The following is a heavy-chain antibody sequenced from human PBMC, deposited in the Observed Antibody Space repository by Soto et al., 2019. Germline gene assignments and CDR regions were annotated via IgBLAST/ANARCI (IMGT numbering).Heavy chain of an antibody. CDR2: ISAYNGNT. CDR1: GYTFTSYG. CDR3: ARDPLRFLEGGDPWFHP. Sequence: ASVKVSCKASGYTFTSYGSSWVRRAPGQGLEWMGWISAYNGNTNYAQKLQGRVTMTTDTSTSTAYMELRSLRSDDTAVYYCARDPLRFLEGGDPWFHPWGQGPLVTVSS. J-gene: IGHJ5*02. V-gene: IGHV1-18*01. D-gene: IGHD3-3*01.